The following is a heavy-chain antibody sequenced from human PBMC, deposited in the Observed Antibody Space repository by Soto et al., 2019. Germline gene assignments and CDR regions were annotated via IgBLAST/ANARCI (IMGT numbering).Heavy chain of an antibody. J-gene: IGHJ4*02. D-gene: IGHD3-9*01. CDR2: IYYSGST. CDR3: ASTTYYDILTGSYYFDY. Sequence: SETLSLTCTVSGGSISSYYWSWIRQPPGKGLEWIGYIYYSGSTNYNPSLKSRVTISVDTSKNQFSLKLSSVTAADTAVYYCASTTYYDILTGSYYFDYWGQGTPVTVSS. CDR1: GGSISSYY. V-gene: IGHV4-59*01.